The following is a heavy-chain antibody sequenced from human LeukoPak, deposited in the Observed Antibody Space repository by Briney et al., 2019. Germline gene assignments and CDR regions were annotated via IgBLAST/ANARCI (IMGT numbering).Heavy chain of an antibody. CDR2: IYSGGST. CDR1: GFTFSNYA. J-gene: IGHJ4*02. Sequence: PGRSLRLSCAASGFTFSNYAMHWVRQAPGKGLEWVSVIYSGGSTYYADSVKGRFAISRDNSKNTLYLHMNSLRAEDTAVYYCARYPPSEYYFDYWGQGTLVTVSS. CDR3: ARYPPSEYYFDY. V-gene: IGHV3-66*01.